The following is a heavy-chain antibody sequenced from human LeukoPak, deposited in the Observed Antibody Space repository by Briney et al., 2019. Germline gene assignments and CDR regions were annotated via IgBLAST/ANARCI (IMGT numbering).Heavy chain of an antibody. CDR3: ARMYYDFWSGYSHYFFDH. V-gene: IGHV2-70*11. D-gene: IGHD3-3*01. CDR2: IDWNDDT. CDR1: GFSLTTSGMC. Sequence: SGPALVKPRQTLTLTFTFSGFSLTTSGMCVTWIRQPPGKALEWLARIDWNDDTYYSTSLKTRLTISKDTSKKQVVLTMTNMDPVDTATYYCARMYYDFWSGYSHYFFDHWGQGTLVTVPS. J-gene: IGHJ4*02.